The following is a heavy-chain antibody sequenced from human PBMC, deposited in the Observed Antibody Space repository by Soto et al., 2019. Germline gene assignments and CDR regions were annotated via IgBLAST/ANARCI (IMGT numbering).Heavy chain of an antibody. CDR2: IYYSGST. V-gene: IGHV4-31*03. J-gene: IGHJ5*02. Sequence: QVQLQESGPGLVKPSQTLSLTCTVSGGSISSGGYYWSWIRQHPGKGLEWIGYIYYSGSTYYNPSLKSRGTRXXDXAXXQFSLQLSSVTAADTAVYYCARDRGQQLVTWWFDPWGQGTLVTVSS. CDR1: GGSISSGGYY. D-gene: IGHD6-13*01. CDR3: ARDRGQQLVTWWFDP.